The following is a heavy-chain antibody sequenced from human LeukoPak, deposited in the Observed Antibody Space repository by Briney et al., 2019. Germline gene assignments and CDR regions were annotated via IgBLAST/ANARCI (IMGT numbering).Heavy chain of an antibody. D-gene: IGHD6-13*01. Sequence: GESLRLSCSASGFPFSGSTMHWVRQAPGKGLEYVSAIISDGDRTFYANSVKGRFTISRDNSKNALYLQMGSLRAEDTAVYYCTTGVYSSSRYYDYWGQGTLVTVS. V-gene: IGHV3-64*01. CDR3: TTGVYSSSRYYDY. CDR2: IISDGDRT. CDR1: GFPFSGST. J-gene: IGHJ4*02.